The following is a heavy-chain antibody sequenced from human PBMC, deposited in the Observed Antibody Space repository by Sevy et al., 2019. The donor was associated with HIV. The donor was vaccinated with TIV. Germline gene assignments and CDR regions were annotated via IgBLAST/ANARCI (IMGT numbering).Heavy chain of an antibody. Sequence: GGSLRLSCAASGFTFSSFAMSWVRHIPGKGLEWVSTINGRGGSAYYADSVKGRFTLSRDNSNNTVFLQMNRLRDDDTAVYYCARPSPRVAPSGAAFFDYWGQGTLVTVSS. CDR3: ARPSPRVAPSGAAFFDY. D-gene: IGHD2-8*02. CDR1: GFTFSSFA. J-gene: IGHJ4*02. V-gene: IGHV3-23*01. CDR2: INGRGGSA.